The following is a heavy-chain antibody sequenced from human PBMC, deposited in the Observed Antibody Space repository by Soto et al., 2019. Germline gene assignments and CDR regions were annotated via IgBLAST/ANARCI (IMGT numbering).Heavy chain of an antibody. J-gene: IGHJ4*02. CDR2: IYYSGST. CDR3: ASAPVVVAATGYDY. D-gene: IGHD2-15*01. Sequence: TLSLTCTVSGGSISSGGYYWSWIRQHPGKGLEWIGYIYYSGSTYYNPSLKSRVTISVDTSKNQFSLKLSSVTAADTAVYYFASAPVVVAATGYDYRGQRTLVIVSS. CDR1: GGSISSGGYY. V-gene: IGHV4-31*03.